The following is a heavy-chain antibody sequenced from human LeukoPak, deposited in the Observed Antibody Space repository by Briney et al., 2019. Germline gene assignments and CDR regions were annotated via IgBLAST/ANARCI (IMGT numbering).Heavy chain of an antibody. CDR2: ISSSSSYI. CDR3: ARNSGTYGSAFDI. J-gene: IGHJ3*02. Sequence: GGSLRLSCAASGFTFSSYSMNWVRQAPGKGLEWASSISSSSSYIYYADSVKGRFTISRDNAKNSLYLQMSRLRVDDTAVYYCARNSGTYGSAFDIWGQGTMATVSS. V-gene: IGHV3-21*01. D-gene: IGHD1-26*01. CDR1: GFTFSSYS.